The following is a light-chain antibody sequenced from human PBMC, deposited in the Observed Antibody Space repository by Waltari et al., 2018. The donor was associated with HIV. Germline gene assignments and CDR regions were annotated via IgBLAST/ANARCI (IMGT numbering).Light chain of an antibody. CDR1: TGAVTSGHH. V-gene: IGLV7-46*01. Sequence: QAVVTQEPSLTVSPGGTVTLTCGSSTGAVTSGHHPYWFQQKPGQAPRTLIYDTNTQPSRTPSRFSCSLLGGKAALTLSGAQPEDEAKYYCLLSYAGARPVIFGGGTQLTVL. J-gene: IGLJ2*01. CDR2: DTN. CDR3: LLSYAGARPVI.